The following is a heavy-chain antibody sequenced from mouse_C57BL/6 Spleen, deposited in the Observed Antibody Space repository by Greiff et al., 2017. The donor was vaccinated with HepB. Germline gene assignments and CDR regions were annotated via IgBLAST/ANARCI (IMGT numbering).Heavy chain of an antibody. CDR2: ISYDGSN. Sequence: ESGPGLVKPSQSLSLTCSVTGYSITSGYYWNWIRQFPGNKLEWMGYISYDGSNNYNPSLKNRISITRDTSKNQFFLKLNSVTTEDTATYYCAREQLRGYYAMDYWGQGTSVTVSS. CDR1: GYSITSGYY. CDR3: AREQLRGYYAMDY. J-gene: IGHJ4*01. D-gene: IGHD6-1*01. V-gene: IGHV3-6*01.